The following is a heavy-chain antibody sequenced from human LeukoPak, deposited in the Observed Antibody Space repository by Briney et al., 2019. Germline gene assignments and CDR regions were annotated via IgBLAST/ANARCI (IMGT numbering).Heavy chain of an antibody. V-gene: IGHV1-18*01. J-gene: IGHJ5*02. CDR1: GYTFTSYG. CDR3: ARGGGYGSGSYWSSNWFDP. D-gene: IGHD3-10*01. Sequence: ASVKVSCKASGYTFTSYGISWVRQAPGQGLEWMGWISAYNGNTNYAQKLQGRVTMTTDTSTSTAYMELRSLRSDDTAVYYCARGGGYGSGSYWSSNWFDPWGQGTLVTVSS. CDR2: ISAYNGNT.